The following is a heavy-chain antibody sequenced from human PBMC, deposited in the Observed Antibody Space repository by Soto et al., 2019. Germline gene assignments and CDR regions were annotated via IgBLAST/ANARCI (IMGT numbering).Heavy chain of an antibody. CDR2: IIPYYNTL. CDR3: ASGASPWYPYVVDS. Sequence: QAQVVQSGAEVRKPGSSVKLSCKASEGTFNSYAIAWVRQAPGQGLEWMGGIIPYYNTLNYAQKFQDRVTITADDSTNAVYMELSSLRSADTAGYFCASGASPWYPYVVDSWAQGTLVTVSS. D-gene: IGHD6-13*01. J-gene: IGHJ4*02. V-gene: IGHV1-69*01. CDR1: EGTFNSYA.